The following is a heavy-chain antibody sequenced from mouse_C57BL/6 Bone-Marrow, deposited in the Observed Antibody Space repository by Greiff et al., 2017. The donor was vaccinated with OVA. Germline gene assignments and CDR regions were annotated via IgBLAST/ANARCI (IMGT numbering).Heavy chain of an antibody. CDR3: ARRSLYDGYVSFDY. J-gene: IGHJ2*01. V-gene: IGHV1-81*01. D-gene: IGHD2-3*01. CDR2: IYPRSGNT. Sequence: QVQLQESGAELARPGASVKLSCKASGYTFTSYGISWVKQRTGQGLEWIGEIYPRSGNTYYNEKFKGKATLTADKSSSTAYMELRSLTSEDSAVYFCARRSLYDGYVSFDYWGQGTTLTVSS. CDR1: GYTFTSYG.